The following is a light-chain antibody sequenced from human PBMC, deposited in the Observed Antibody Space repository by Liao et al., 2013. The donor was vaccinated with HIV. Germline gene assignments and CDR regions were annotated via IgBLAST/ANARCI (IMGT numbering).Light chain of an antibody. CDR2: QGD. CDR3: QTWDNSFVA. Sequence: SYALTQPPSLSVSPGQTASITCSGDTLGDKYACWYQQKPGQSPVLVIYQGDQRPSGIPERFSASNSGDTATLTISGTLPSDEAEYFCQTWDNSFVAFGGGTRLTVL. CDR1: TLGDKY. J-gene: IGLJ2*01. V-gene: IGLV3-1*01.